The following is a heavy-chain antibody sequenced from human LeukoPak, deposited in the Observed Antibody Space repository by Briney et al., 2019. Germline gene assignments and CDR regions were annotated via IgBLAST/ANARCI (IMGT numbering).Heavy chain of an antibody. CDR2: IKQDGSEK. Sequence: PGGSLRLSCAASGFTVSSNYMSWVRQAPGKGLEWVANIKQDGSEKYYVDSVKGRFTISRDNAKNSLYLQMNSLRAEDTAVYYCARDYVVPAAWDYWGQGTLVTVSS. V-gene: IGHV3-7*01. CDR1: GFTVSSNY. J-gene: IGHJ4*02. CDR3: ARDYVVPAAWDY. D-gene: IGHD2-2*01.